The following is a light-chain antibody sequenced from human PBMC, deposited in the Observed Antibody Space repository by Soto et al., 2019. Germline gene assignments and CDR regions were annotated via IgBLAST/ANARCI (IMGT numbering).Light chain of an antibody. CDR1: QSVGNN. J-gene: IGKJ1*01. CDR3: QKYNNWPPNT. CDR2: GAS. Sequence: EILMTPSPATLSVSPGERATLSCRASQSVGNNLAWYQQKPGQAPRLLIYGASTRAIGIPVRFRGSGSGTEVTLTINSLQSEELALCFCQKYNNWPPNTVGQGTKVNIK. V-gene: IGKV3-15*01.